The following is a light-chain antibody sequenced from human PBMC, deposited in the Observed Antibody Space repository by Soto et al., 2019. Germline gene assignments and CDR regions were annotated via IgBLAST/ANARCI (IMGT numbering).Light chain of an antibody. CDR2: EVT. CDR1: SRDIGGYNY. V-gene: IGLV2-14*01. J-gene: IGLJ1*01. CDR3: SSYTSSRTLV. Sequence: QSALAQPASVSGSPGQSITISCTGTSRDIGGYNYVSWYQQYPGTAPKLMIYEVTDRPSGVSNRFSGSKSGNTASLTISGLQADDEAEYYCSSYTSSRTLVFGTGTKVT.